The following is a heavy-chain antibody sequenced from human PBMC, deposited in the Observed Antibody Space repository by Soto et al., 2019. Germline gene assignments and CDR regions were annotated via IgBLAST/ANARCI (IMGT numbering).Heavy chain of an antibody. D-gene: IGHD3-16*01. Sequence: EVQLVESGGGFVESGGSLRLSCAASGFSFKDAWMTWVRQAPGKGLEWVGRIQSSTDGGTADYGAAVKGRFTMSRDDSKDTLYLHKDRLKREDTGVYYCTPFFHLRGRLFDYWGPATQVNVSS. V-gene: IGHV3-15*07. CDR2: IQSSTDGGTA. CDR1: GFSFKDAW. CDR3: TPFFHLRGRLFDY. J-gene: IGHJ4*02.